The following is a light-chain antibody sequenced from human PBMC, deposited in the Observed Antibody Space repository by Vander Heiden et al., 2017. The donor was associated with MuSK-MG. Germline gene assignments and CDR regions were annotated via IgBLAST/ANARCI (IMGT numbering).Light chain of an antibody. CDR2: DVS. V-gene: IGLV2-14*03. CDR3: SSYTSSSTVV. CDR1: SSDVGGYNY. Sequence: QPPMTQPASVFGSPGQSITISYTGTSSDVGGYNYVSWYQQHPGKAPKLMIYDVSNRPSGVSNRFSGSKSGKTASLTISGLQAEDEADYYCSSYTSSSTVVFGGGTKLTVL. J-gene: IGLJ2*01.